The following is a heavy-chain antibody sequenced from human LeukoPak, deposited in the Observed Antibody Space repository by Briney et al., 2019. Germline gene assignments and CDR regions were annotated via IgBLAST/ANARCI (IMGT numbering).Heavy chain of an antibody. D-gene: IGHD3-22*01. Sequence: GGSLRLSCAASGFTFSNYWMSWVRQAPGKGLEWVANIKEDGSEKYYVDSVKGRFTISRDNAKKSLYLQMNSLRAEDTAVYYCARDLYRIVVVPHYFDYWGQGTLVTVSS. CDR2: IKEDGSEK. J-gene: IGHJ4*02. V-gene: IGHV3-7*01. CDR1: GFTFSNYW. CDR3: ARDLYRIVVVPHYFDY.